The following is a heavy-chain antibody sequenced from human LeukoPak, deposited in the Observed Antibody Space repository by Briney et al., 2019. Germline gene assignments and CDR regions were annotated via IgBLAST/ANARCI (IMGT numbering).Heavy chain of an antibody. CDR2: AGWAGGTT. D-gene: IGHD3-10*02. CDR1: GFTFDDYA. Sequence: QPGGSLRLSCAASGFTFDDYAMHWVRQAPGKGLEWVSLAGWAGGTTFYSDSVRGRFTISRDSGRKSVYLQMNSLTTDDTAFYFCAKELDTMFFDYWGQGALVTVSS. J-gene: IGHJ4*02. CDR3: AKELDTMFFDY. V-gene: IGHV3-43*01.